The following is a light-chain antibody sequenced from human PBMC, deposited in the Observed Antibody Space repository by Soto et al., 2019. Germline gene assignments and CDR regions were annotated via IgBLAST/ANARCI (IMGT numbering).Light chain of an antibody. CDR3: QQLNSYLT. CDR2: AAS. Sequence: DIQMTQSPSSQSASVGDRVSITCRASQSISTHLSWYQQKPGKAPKLLIYAASTLQSGVPSRFSGSGSGTDFTLTISSLQPEDFATYYCQQLNSYLTFGQGTRLEIK. J-gene: IGKJ5*01. V-gene: IGKV1-17*01. CDR1: QSISTH.